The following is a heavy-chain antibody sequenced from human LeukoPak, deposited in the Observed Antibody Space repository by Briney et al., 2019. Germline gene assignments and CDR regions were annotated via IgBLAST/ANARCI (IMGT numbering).Heavy chain of an antibody. CDR3: TRHLDYYGSGSYEY. CDR1: GGSISGFH. Sequence: PSETLSLTCTVSGGSISGFHWSWIRQPPGKGLEWIGYIHYSGSTDYNPSLKSRVTISVDMSKNQFSLKLSSVTAADTAVYYCTRHLDYYGSGSYEYWGQGTLVTVSS. J-gene: IGHJ4*02. V-gene: IGHV4-59*08. CDR2: IHYSGST. D-gene: IGHD3-10*01.